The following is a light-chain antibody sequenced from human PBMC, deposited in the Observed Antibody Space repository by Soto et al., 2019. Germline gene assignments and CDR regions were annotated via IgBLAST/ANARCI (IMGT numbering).Light chain of an antibody. J-gene: IGLJ2*01. CDR1: KLGDKY. V-gene: IGLV3-1*01. CDR2: QDS. CDR3: QAWDSSTGVV. Sequence: SYELTQPPSVSVSPGQTASITCSGEKLGDKYACWYQQKPGQSPVLVIYQDSNPPSGIPERFSGSNSGSTATLTISGTQAMDEADYYCQAWDSSTGVVFGGGTKLTVL.